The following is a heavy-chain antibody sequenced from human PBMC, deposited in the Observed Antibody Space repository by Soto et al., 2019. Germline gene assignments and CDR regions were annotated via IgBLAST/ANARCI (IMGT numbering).Heavy chain of an antibody. CDR2: ISSSSSYI. CDR3: ARRPGYPYYFDY. J-gene: IGHJ4*02. Sequence: EVQLVESGGGLVKPGGSLRLSCAASGFTFSSYSMNWVRQAPGKGLEWVSSISSSSSYIYYADSVKGRFTISRDNAKNSLYLQMNSLRAEGTAVYYCARRPGYPYYFDYWGQGTLVTVSS. D-gene: IGHD5-12*01. CDR1: GFTFSSYS. V-gene: IGHV3-21*01.